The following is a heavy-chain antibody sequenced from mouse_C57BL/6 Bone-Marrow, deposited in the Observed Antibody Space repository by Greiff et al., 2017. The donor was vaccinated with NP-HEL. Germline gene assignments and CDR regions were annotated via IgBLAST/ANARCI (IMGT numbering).Heavy chain of an antibody. V-gene: IGHV1-82*01. CDR1: GYAFSSSW. D-gene: IGHD1-1*01. CDR3: ARPLITTVVAERGFDV. CDR2: IYPGDGDT. J-gene: IGHJ1*03. Sequence: QVQLQQSGPELVKPGASVKISCKASGYAFSSSWMNWVKQRPGKGLEWIGRIYPGDGDTNYNGKFKGKATLTADKSSSTAYMQLSSLTSEDSAVYFCARPLITTVVAERGFDVWGTGTTVTVSS.